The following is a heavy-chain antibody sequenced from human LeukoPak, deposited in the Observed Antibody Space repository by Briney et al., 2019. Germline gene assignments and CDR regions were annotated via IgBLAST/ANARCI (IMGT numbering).Heavy chain of an antibody. D-gene: IGHD2-15*01. V-gene: IGHV1-24*01. Sequence: ASVSVSCKVSGYTLTELSMHWVRQAPGKGLEWMGGFDPEDGETIYAQKLQGRVTMTEDTSTDTAYMELTSLRSEDTAVYYCATAIVVVVASTAAFDIWGQGTMVTVSS. CDR2: FDPEDGET. CDR1: GYTLTELS. J-gene: IGHJ3*02. CDR3: ATAIVVVVASTAAFDI.